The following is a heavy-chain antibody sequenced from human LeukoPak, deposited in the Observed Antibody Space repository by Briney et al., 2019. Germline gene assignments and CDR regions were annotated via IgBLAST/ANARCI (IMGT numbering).Heavy chain of an antibody. Sequence: GSSVKVSCKASGGTFSSYAISWVRQAPGQGLEWMGRIIPIFGTANYAQKFQGRGTITTDESTSTAYMELSSLRSEDTAVYYCARDQGYSGSYYVYFQHWGQGTLVTVSS. CDR1: GGTFSSYA. CDR3: ARDQGYSGSYYVYFQH. CDR2: IIPIFGTA. D-gene: IGHD1-26*01. V-gene: IGHV1-69*05. J-gene: IGHJ1*01.